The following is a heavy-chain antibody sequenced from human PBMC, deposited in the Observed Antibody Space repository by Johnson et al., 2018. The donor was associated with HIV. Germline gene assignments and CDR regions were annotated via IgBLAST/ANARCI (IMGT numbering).Heavy chain of an antibody. CDR1: GFTSSSYA. D-gene: IGHD2-8*01. V-gene: IGHV3-30*18. CDR3: AKNGARGDAFDI. CDR2: ISYDGSTK. Sequence: VQLVESGGGLVQPGGSLRLSCAASGFTSSSYAMSWVRHASGKGLEWVAVISYDGSTKYYADAVKGRFTISRDNSKNTLYLQMNSLRAEDTAVYYCAKNGARGDAFDIWGQGTMVTVSS. J-gene: IGHJ3*02.